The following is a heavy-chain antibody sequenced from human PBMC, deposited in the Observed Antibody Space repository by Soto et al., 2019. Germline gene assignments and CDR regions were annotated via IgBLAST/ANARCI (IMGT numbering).Heavy chain of an antibody. V-gene: IGHV3-15*07. J-gene: IGHJ4*02. Sequence: VQVVESGGDLVNPGGSLRLHCAASGVTVTNAWMHWVRQAPGKGLEWVGRIKSKVDGETTDYAAPVKGRFTISRDDSKATFYLQMNSLKTEVTALYYCTILGYWGQGTLATASS. CDR3: TILGY. CDR2: IKSKVDGETT. CDR1: GVTVTNAW. D-gene: IGHD7-27*01.